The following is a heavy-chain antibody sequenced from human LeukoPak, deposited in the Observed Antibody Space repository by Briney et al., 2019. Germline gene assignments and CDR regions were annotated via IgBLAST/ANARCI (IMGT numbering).Heavy chain of an antibody. CDR3: ARGSSGYSFDY. D-gene: IGHD3-22*01. Sequence: PGGSLRLSCAVFEFTVSSNYMSWVRQAPGKGLEWVSVIYSGAGTHYADSVTGRFTISRDNSKNTLYLQMNSLRVEDTAVYYCARGSSGYSFDYWGQGTLVTVSS. CDR1: EFTVSSNY. V-gene: IGHV3-53*01. CDR2: IYSGAGT. J-gene: IGHJ4*02.